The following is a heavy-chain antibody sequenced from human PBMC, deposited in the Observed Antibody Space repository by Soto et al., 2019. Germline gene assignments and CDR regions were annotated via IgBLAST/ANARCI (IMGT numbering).Heavy chain of an antibody. CDR3: AKVRNCCNSVPNYGMYV. CDR1: GFTFSTYA. Sequence: GGSLRLSCAASGFTFSTYAMSWVRQAPGKGLEWVSVISSGGATTYYPDSVKGRFTISRDNSKNTLFLQMNSLRAEDTAIYYCAKVRNCCNSVPNYGMYVWGKGTTVTVSS. CDR2: ISSGGATT. V-gene: IGHV3-23*01. J-gene: IGHJ6*04. D-gene: IGHD1-1*01.